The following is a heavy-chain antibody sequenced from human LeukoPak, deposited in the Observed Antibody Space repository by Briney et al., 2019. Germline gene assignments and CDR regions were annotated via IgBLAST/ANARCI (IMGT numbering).Heavy chain of an antibody. V-gene: IGHV3-21*06. CDR3: ARGGYSRGRYYYYMDV. CDR2: ISSTSAYI. J-gene: IGHJ6*03. Sequence: GGSLRLSSAASGFAFSTYSMIWVRQAPGKGLEWVSSISSTSAYIYYADSLKGRFTISRDNAKNSLYLQTNSLRAEDTAVYYCARGGYSRGRYYYYMDVWGIGTAVTVSS. CDR1: GFAFSTYS. D-gene: IGHD2-15*01.